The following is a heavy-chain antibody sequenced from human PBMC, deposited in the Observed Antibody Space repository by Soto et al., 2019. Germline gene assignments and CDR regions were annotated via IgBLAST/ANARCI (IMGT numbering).Heavy chain of an antibody. CDR3: ARDGSGYRSRASPMDV. Sequence: QVQLVQSGAEVKKPGSSVKVSCKASGDTFSSYAISWVRQAPGQGLEWMGGIIPIFGTANYAQKFQGRVTITADESTSTAYTELSSLRSEHTAVYYCARDGSGYRSRASPMDVRGQGTTVSVSS. CDR2: IIPIFGTA. J-gene: IGHJ6*02. V-gene: IGHV1-69*01. CDR1: GDTFSSYA. D-gene: IGHD3-22*01.